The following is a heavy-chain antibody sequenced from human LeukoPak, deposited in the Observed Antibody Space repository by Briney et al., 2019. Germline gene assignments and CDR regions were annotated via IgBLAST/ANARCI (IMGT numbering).Heavy chain of an antibody. Sequence: GGSLRLSCAASGFTVSSNYMSWVRQAPGKGLEWVSVIYSGGSTYYADSVKGRFTISRDNSKNTLYLQMNSLRAEDTAVYYCVNGASWWSPAFDYWGQGTLVTVSS. D-gene: IGHD2-15*01. CDR2: IYSGGST. V-gene: IGHV3-53*01. CDR1: GFTVSSNY. J-gene: IGHJ4*02. CDR3: VNGASWWSPAFDY.